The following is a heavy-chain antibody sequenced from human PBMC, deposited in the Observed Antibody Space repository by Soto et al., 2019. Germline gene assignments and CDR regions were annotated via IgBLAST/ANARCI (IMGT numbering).Heavy chain of an antibody. Sequence: SLGLSCAASGFTVDDYGMHWVRQVPGKGLEWVSGINWNSGSIGYGDSVKGRFAISRDNAKNSLHLQMNSLSAEDTAFYYCVKDESINWYSGHFRHWGQGTLVTASS. CDR1: GFTVDDYG. CDR3: VKDESINWYSGHFRH. J-gene: IGHJ1*01. V-gene: IGHV3-9*01. D-gene: IGHD6-13*01. CDR2: INWNSGSI.